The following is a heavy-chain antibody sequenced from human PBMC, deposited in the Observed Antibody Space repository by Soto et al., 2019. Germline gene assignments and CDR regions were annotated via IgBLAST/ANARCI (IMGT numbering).Heavy chain of an antibody. D-gene: IGHD2-21*02. CDR2: IYYSGST. V-gene: IGHV4-39*01. J-gene: IGHJ4*02. CDR3: ARRARVTGFDY. Sequence: QLQLQESGPGLVKPSETLSLTCTVSGGSISSSSYYWGWIRQPPGKGLEWIGSIYYSGSTYYNPSLKSRVTISVDTSKNQFSLKLSSETAADTAVYYCARRARVTGFDYWGQGTLVTVSS. CDR1: GGSISSSSYY.